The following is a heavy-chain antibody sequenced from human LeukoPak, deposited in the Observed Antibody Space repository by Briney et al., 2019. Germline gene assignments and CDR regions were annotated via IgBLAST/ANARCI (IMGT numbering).Heavy chain of an antibody. V-gene: IGHV3-21*01. D-gene: IGHD3-10*01. CDR2: ISSSSSYI. Sequence: GGSLRLSCAASGFTFSSYSMNWVRQAPGKGLEWVSSISSSSSYIYYADSVKGRFTISRDNAKNSLYLQMNSLRAEDTAVYYCACLLYWDGLYGSGSYYNVDYWGQGTLVTVSS. CDR3: ACLLYWDGLYGSGSYYNVDY. CDR1: GFTFSSYS. J-gene: IGHJ4*02.